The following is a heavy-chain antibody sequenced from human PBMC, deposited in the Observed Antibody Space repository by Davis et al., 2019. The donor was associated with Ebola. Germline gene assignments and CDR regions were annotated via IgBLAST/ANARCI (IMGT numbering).Heavy chain of an antibody. CDR2: INTNTGNP. CDR1: GYTFTSYA. CDR3: ARVGAEIFFNWFDP. Sequence: ASVKVSCKASGYTFTSYAMNWVRQAPGQGLEWMGWINTNTGNPTYAQGFTGRFVFSLDTSVSTAYLQISSLKAEDTAVYYCARVGAEIFFNWFDPWGQGTLVTVSS. J-gene: IGHJ5*02. D-gene: IGHD1-26*01. V-gene: IGHV7-4-1*02.